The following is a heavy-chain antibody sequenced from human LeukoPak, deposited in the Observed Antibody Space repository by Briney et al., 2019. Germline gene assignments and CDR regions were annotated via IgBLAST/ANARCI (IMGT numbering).Heavy chain of an antibody. CDR1: DGSISTTNW. CDR2: IYHRGAT. J-gene: IGHJ4*02. CDR3: ARDLITGTTGIDY. D-gene: IGHD1-20*01. Sequence: PSETLSLACDVSDGSISTTNWRSWVRQPRGKGLEWIGEIYHRGATNYNPSLKSRVTISVDTSKNQFSLKLSSVTAADTAVYYCARDLITGTTGIDYWGQGTLVTVSS. V-gene: IGHV4-4*02.